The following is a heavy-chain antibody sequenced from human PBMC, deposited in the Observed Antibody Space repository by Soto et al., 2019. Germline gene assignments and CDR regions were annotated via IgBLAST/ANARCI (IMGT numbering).Heavy chain of an antibody. CDR2: IYYNGST. Sequence: TLSLTCTVSGVTISIGAYYWSWIRQHPGKGLEWIGNIYYNGSTYYSPSLKSRVAISLDTSKNQFSLRLSSVTAADTAVYYCARYRFSGTKWSKFDYWGQGTLVTVSS. D-gene: IGHD3-16*02. V-gene: IGHV4-31*03. J-gene: IGHJ4*02. CDR1: GVTISIGAYY. CDR3: ARYRFSGTKWSKFDY.